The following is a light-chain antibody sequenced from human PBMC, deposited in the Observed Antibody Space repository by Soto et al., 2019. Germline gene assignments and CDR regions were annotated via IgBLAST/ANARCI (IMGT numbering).Light chain of an antibody. J-gene: IGLJ3*02. V-gene: IGLV1-40*01. CDR2: GNT. CDR1: SSNIGAGYH. CDR3: QTYDKSLGGWV. Sequence: QSVLTQPPSVSGAPGQTVTISCPGSSSNIGAGYHVHWYMQLPGKAPKLLIFGNTNRPSGVPDRFSGSRSGSSASLAISGLQAEDEADYYCQTYDKSLGGWVFGGGTKLT.